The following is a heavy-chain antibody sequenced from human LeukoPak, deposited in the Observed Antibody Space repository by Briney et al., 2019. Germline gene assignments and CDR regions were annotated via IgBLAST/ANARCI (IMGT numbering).Heavy chain of an antibody. D-gene: IGHD6-19*01. V-gene: IGHV3-30*04. CDR3: ARIAVAGNLDY. Sequence: GGSLRLSCAASGFTFSSYAMHWVHQAPGKGLEWVAVISYDGSNKYYADSVKGRFTISRDNSKNTLYLQMNSLRAEDTAVYYCARIAVAGNLDYWGQGTLVTVSS. J-gene: IGHJ4*02. CDR1: GFTFSSYA. CDR2: ISYDGSNK.